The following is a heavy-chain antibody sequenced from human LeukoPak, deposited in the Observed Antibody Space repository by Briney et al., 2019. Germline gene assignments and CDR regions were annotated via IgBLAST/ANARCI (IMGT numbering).Heavy chain of an antibody. J-gene: IGHJ4*02. Sequence: SETLSLTCAVYGGSFSGYYWSWIRQPPGKGLEWIGEINHSGSTNYNPSLKSRVTISVDTSKNQFSLKLSSVTAADTAVYYCARGTRGPYVLTPPRDDEYYFDYWGQGTLVTVSS. CDR2: INHSGST. CDR3: ARGTRGPYVLTPPRDDEYYFDY. CDR1: GGSFSGYY. D-gene: IGHD1-1*01. V-gene: IGHV4-34*01.